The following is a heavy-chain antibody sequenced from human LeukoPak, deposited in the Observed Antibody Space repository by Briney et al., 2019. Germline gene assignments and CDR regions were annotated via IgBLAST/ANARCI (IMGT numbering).Heavy chain of an antibody. CDR2: IYSGGNT. J-gene: IGHJ4*02. CDR1: GLTVSSNC. D-gene: IGHD5-18*01. Sequence: GGSLRLSCAASGLTVSSNCMSWVRQAPGKGLEWVSFIYSGGNTYYADSVKGRFTISRDNSKNTVHLQMNSLRAEDTAVYYCAKQIQLWSPVGVLDYWGQGTLVTVSS. CDR3: AKQIQLWSPVGVLDY. V-gene: IGHV3-53*05.